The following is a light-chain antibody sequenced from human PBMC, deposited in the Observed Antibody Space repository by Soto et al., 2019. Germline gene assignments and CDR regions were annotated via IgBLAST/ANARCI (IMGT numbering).Light chain of an antibody. CDR1: QSVRSNY. Sequence: EIVLTQSPDTLSLSPGERATLSCRASQSVRSNYLAWYQRKPGQAPRLLIYGASTRATGIPDRFSGTGSGTDFTLTISRLEPEDFAVYYCQQYGGSPYTFGQGTKLEIK. V-gene: IGKV3-20*01. CDR3: QQYGGSPYT. CDR2: GAS. J-gene: IGKJ2*01.